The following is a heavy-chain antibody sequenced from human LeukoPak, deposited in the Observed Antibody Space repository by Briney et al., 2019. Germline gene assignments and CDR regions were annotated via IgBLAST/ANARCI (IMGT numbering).Heavy chain of an antibody. D-gene: IGHD6-13*01. J-gene: IGHJ4*02. Sequence: GGSLRLSCAASGFTFDDYAMHWVRQPPGKGLEWVSGIGWSSGTIGYADSVKGRFTISRDNAKSSLYLQMNSLRAEDTALYYCVKDRAYDSSWLFDYWGQGTLVTVSS. CDR2: IGWSSGTI. V-gene: IGHV3-9*01. CDR3: VKDRAYDSSWLFDY. CDR1: GFTFDDYA.